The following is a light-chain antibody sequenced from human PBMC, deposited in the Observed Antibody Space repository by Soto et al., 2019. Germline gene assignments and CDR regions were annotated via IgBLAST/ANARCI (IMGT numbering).Light chain of an antibody. Sequence: SALTQPASVSGVPVQSITISCTRTSSDIGADNSVSWYQQHPGKAPQLMIYAVSHRPSRVSSRFSGSKSGNTISLTISGIQAEDEADYYCSSFTTSSHVVFGGGTKVTVL. CDR3: SSFTTSSHVV. V-gene: IGLV2-14*03. J-gene: IGLJ2*01. CDR2: AVS. CDR1: SSDIGADNS.